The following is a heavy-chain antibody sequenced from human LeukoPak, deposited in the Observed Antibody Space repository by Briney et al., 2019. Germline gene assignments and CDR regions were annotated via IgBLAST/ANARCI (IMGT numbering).Heavy chain of an antibody. D-gene: IGHD1-14*01. CDR2: IYPGDSDT. CDR3: ATSREPAGGDY. V-gene: IGHV5-51*01. Sequence: GESLQISFKGSGYRFNNYWIGWGRQMPGKGLEWIGIIYPGDSDTRYSPSFQGQVTISVDKSIRTAYLQWSSLKASDTAMYYCATSREPAGGDYWGQGTLVTVSS. CDR1: GYRFNNYW. J-gene: IGHJ4*02.